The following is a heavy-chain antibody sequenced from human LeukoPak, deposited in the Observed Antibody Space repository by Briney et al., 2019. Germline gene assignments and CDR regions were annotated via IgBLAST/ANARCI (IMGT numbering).Heavy chain of an antibody. J-gene: IGHJ5*02. CDR3: AREIGATKWFDP. CDR1: GFTFDDYA. CDR2: ISWNSGSI. D-gene: IGHD1-26*01. V-gene: IGHV3-9*01. Sequence: GGSLRLSCAASGFTFDDYAVHWVRQAPGKGLEWVSGISWNSGSIGYADSVKGRLTISRDNAKNSLYPQMNSLRAEDTALYYCAREIGATKWFDPWGQGTLVTVSS.